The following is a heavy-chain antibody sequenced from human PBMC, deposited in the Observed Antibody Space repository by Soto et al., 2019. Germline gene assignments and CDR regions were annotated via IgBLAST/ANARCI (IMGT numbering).Heavy chain of an antibody. D-gene: IGHD3-22*01. CDR1: GGSISSSSYY. J-gene: IGHJ5*02. V-gene: IGHV4-39*01. Sequence: SETLSLTCTVSGGSISSSSYYWGWIRQPPGKGLEWIGSIYYSGSTYYNPSLKSRVTISVDTSKNQFSLKLSSVTAADTAVYYCARRKNSSGYYPKYNWFDPWGQGTLVTVSS. CDR3: ARRKNSSGYYPKYNWFDP. CDR2: IYYSGST.